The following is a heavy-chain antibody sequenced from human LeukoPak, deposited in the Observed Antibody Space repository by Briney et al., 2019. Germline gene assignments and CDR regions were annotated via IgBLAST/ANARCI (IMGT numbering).Heavy chain of an antibody. Sequence: PGGSLRLSCAASGFTFSSYAMSWVRQAPGKGLEWVSAIGIAGDTYYLGSVKGRFTISRENAKKSMYLQMNSLRDEDTAVYYCARADYYDSSGYYWFDYWGQGTLVTVSS. CDR1: GFTFSSYA. CDR2: IGIAGDT. D-gene: IGHD3-22*01. J-gene: IGHJ4*02. V-gene: IGHV3-13*01. CDR3: ARADYYDSSGYYWFDY.